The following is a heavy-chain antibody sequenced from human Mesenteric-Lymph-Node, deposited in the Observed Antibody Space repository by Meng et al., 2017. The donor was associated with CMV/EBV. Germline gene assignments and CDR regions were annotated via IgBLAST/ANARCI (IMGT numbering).Heavy chain of an antibody. CDR3: ARASSIRGAPPAY. V-gene: IGHV1-8*01. D-gene: IGHD6-6*01. J-gene: IGHJ4*02. Sequence: ASVKVSCKASGYTFTNYDINWVRQATGQGLEWMGWMNPNSGNTGYAQKFQDRVTMTRSTSITTAYMELSSQRSEDTAVYYCARASSIRGAPPAYWGQGTLVTVSS. CDR2: MNPNSGNT. CDR1: GYTFTNYD.